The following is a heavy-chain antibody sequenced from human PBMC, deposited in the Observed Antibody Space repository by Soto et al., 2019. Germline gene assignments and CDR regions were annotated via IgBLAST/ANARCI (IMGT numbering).Heavy chain of an antibody. Sequence: LRLSFAASGFTFSSYWMHWVRQAPGKGLVWVSRINSDGSSTSYADSVKGRFTISRDNAKNTLYLQMNSLRAEDTAVYYCARGTHFVVAGTDYFDYWGQGTLVTVS. CDR2: INSDGSST. CDR3: ARGTHFVVAGTDYFDY. D-gene: IGHD6-19*01. J-gene: IGHJ4*02. CDR1: GFTFSSYW. V-gene: IGHV3-74*01.